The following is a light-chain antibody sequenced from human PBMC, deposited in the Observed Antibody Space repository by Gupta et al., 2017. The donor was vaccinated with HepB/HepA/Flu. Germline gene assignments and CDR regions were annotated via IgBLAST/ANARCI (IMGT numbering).Light chain of an antibody. V-gene: IGKV1-5*03. J-gene: IGKJ2*01. CDR1: QSISSW. Sequence: DIQMTQSPSTLSASVGDRVTITCRASQSISSWLAWYQQKPGKAPKLLIYKASSLESGVPSRFSGSGSGTEFTLTISSLQPDDFATYYCQHIRTFGQGTKLEIK. CDR2: KAS. CDR3: QHIRT.